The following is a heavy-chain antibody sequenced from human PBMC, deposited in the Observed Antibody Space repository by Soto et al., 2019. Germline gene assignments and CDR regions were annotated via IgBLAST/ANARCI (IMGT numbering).Heavy chain of an antibody. CDR1: GYTXTSYD. J-gene: IGHJ6*02. D-gene: IGHD2-15*01. CDR3: TRKTPTNGMAV. CDR2: MNPNSANT. Sequence: ASVKVXCKASGYTXTSYDINWVRQATGQGLEWMGWMNPNSANTGYAQKFQGRVTMTRNTSISTAYMELNSLRVGDTAVYYCTRKTPTNGMAVWGQGTTVTVSS. V-gene: IGHV1-8*01.